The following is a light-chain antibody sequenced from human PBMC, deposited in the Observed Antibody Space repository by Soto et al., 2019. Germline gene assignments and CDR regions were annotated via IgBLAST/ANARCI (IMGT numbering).Light chain of an antibody. J-gene: IGKJ2*01. V-gene: IGKV3-20*01. CDR3: LRSSVSPPAYT. CDR1: QSVSSRN. Sequence: EIVLTQSPGTVSLSPGERATLSCRASQSVSSRNLAWYRQKPGQAPSLLIFGASNRATGIPDRFSGSGSGTDFTLPITRLQPEDCSVYYCLRSSVSPPAYTFGPGTKLEI. CDR2: GAS.